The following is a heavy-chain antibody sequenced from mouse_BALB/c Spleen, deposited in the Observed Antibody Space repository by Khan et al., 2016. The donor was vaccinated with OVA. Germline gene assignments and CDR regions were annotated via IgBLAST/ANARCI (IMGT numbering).Heavy chain of an antibody. J-gene: IGHJ3*01. CDR3: ARGGWDVFAY. V-gene: IGHV1-77*01. Sequence: QVRLQQSGPELVKPGASVKMSCKASGYIFTDYVMNWVKQRTGQGLEWIGQIYPGSDSTYYNEKFKDKATLTAARSSSTVYMQLNSLTSEDSAVYVCARGGWDVFAYWGQGTLVTVSA. D-gene: IGHD4-1*01. CDR2: IYPGSDST. CDR1: GYIFTDYV.